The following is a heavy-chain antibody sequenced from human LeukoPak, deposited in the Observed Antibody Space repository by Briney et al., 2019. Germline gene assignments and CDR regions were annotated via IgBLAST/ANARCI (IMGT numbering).Heavy chain of an antibody. CDR3: ALLPAATDNWFDP. D-gene: IGHD2-2*01. J-gene: IGHJ5*02. Sequence: ASVKVSCKASGYTFTGYYMHWVRQAPGQGLEWMGWINPNSGGTNYAQKFQGRVTMTRDTSISTAYMELSRLRSDDTAVYYCALLPAATDNWFDPWGQGTLVTVSS. CDR1: GYTFTGYY. CDR2: INPNSGGT. V-gene: IGHV1-2*02.